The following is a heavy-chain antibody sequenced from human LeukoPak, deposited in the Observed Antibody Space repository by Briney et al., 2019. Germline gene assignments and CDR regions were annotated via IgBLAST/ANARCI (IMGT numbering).Heavy chain of an antibody. Sequence: ASVKVSCKASGYTFTGYYMHWVRQAPGQGLEWVGWINPYNGKTNYAQKVQGRVTVTTDTSTSTAYMELRSLRFDDTAVYYCARDPSGNPYFFDYWGQGTLVTVSS. CDR2: INPYNGKT. J-gene: IGHJ4*02. V-gene: IGHV1-18*04. CDR3: ARDPSGNPYFFDY. D-gene: IGHD3-3*01. CDR1: GYTFTGYY.